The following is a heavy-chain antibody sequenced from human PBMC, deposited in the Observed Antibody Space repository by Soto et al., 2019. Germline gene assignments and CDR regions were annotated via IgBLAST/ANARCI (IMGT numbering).Heavy chain of an antibody. Sequence: QVQLVESGGGVVQPGRSLRLSCAASGFTFSSYAMHWVRQAPGKGLEWVAVISYDGSNKYYADSVKGRFTISRDNSNNTLYLQMNSLRAEDTAVYYCARDKKRLTESSGGSFGYWGQGTLVTVSS. CDR1: GFTFSSYA. J-gene: IGHJ4*02. CDR2: ISYDGSNK. V-gene: IGHV3-30-3*01. CDR3: ARDKKRLTESSGGSFGY. D-gene: IGHD3-16*01.